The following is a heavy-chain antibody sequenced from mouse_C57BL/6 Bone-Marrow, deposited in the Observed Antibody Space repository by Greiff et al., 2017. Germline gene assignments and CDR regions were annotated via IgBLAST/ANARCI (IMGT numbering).Heavy chain of an antibody. J-gene: IGHJ3*01. CDR2: ISSGGSYT. Sequence: EVKLMESGGDLVKPGGSLKLSCAASGFTFSSYGMSWVRQTPDKRLEWVATISSGGSYTYYPDSVKGRFTISRDNAKNTLYLQMSSLKSEDTAMYYCAMLTYPWFAYWGQGTLVTVSA. D-gene: IGHD1-3*01. CDR3: AMLTYPWFAY. V-gene: IGHV5-6*01. CDR1: GFTFSSYG.